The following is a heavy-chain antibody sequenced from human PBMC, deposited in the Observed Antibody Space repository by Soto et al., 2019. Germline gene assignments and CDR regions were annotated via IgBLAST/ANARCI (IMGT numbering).Heavy chain of an antibody. V-gene: IGHV3-23*01. J-gene: IGHJ4*02. CDR3: ARGSPTGYGLYYFDY. Sequence: LSCAASGFTFSSYAMSWVRQAPGKGLEWVSAISGSGGSTYYADSVKGRFTISRDNAENTLYLQMNSLRAEDTAIYYCARGSPTGYGLYYFDYWGQGTLVTVSS. CDR2: ISGSGGST. CDR1: GFTFSSYA. D-gene: IGHD1-1*01.